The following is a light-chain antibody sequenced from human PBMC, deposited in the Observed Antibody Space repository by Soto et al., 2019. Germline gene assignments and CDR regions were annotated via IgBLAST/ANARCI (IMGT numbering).Light chain of an antibody. J-gene: IGLJ2*01. CDR2: EVI. Sequence: QSALTQPPSASGSPGQSVPISCTGTSSDVGAYNYVSWYQQHPGKAPKLMIYEVIKRPSGVPDRCSGSKSVNTASLTVSGLQAEDEADYYCSSYAGSNNLGVVFGGGTKLTVL. CDR3: SSYAGSNNLGVV. CDR1: SSDVGAYNY. V-gene: IGLV2-8*01.